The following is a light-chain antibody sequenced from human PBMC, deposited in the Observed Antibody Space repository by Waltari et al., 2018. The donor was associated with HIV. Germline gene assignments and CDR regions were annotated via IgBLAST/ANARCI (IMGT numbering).Light chain of an antibody. CDR1: QGIGNS. V-gene: IGKV1-8*01. Sequence: AIRMTQSPSSISASIGDRVPITCRASQGIGNSLAWYQQKPGKAPKLLIYGASTLQSGVPSRFSGSGSGTEFSFTISCLQSEDFATYYCQHFHSDPPTFGQGTKVEI. CDR3: QHFHSDPPT. CDR2: GAS. J-gene: IGKJ1*01.